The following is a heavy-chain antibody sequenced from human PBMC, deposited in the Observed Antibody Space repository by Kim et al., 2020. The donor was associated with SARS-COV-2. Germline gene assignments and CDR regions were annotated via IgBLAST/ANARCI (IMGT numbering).Heavy chain of an antibody. J-gene: IGHJ5*02. Sequence: KGRFTISRDNAKNSLYLQMNSLRAEDTAVYYCARDYNPDYGDQISGWFDPWGQGTLVTVSS. CDR3: ARDYNPDYGDQISGWFDP. D-gene: IGHD4-17*01. V-gene: IGHV3-11*06.